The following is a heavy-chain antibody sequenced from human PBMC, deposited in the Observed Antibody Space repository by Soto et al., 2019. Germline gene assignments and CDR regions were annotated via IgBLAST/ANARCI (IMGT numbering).Heavy chain of an antibody. Sequence: ASVKVSCKASGGTFSSYAISWVRQAPGQGLEWMGGIIPIFGTANYAQKFQGRVTMTRNTSISTAYMELSSLRSEDTAVYYCARVVGYSSGWPEYFQHWGQGTLVTVSS. CDR3: ARVVGYSSGWPEYFQH. CDR2: IIPIFGTA. V-gene: IGHV1-69*05. J-gene: IGHJ1*01. CDR1: GGTFSSYA. D-gene: IGHD6-19*01.